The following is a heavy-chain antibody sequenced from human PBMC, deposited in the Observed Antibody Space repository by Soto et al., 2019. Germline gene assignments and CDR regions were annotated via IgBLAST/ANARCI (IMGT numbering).Heavy chain of an antibody. Sequence: PGGSLRLSCAASGFTVSITYMSWVRQAPGKGLEWISIIYSGGSTFYADSVKGRFTISRDNSKNTLYLQMNSLRAEDTAVYYCARGVPITPGTFDYRGQGTLVTVSS. V-gene: IGHV3-53*01. D-gene: IGHD5-12*01. CDR3: ARGVPITPGTFDY. CDR1: GFTVSITY. J-gene: IGHJ4*02. CDR2: IYSGGST.